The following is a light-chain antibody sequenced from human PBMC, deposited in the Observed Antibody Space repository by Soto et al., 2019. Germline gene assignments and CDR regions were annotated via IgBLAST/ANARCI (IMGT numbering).Light chain of an antibody. CDR3: SSYTSSSTYVV. V-gene: IGLV2-14*01. J-gene: IGLJ2*01. Sequence: QSALTQPASVSRSPGQSLTISCTGTSSDVGGYNYVSWYQQHPGKAPKLMIYDVSNRPSGVSNRFSGSKSGNTASLTISGLQAEDEADYYCSSYTSSSTYVVFGGGTKVTVL. CDR1: SSDVGGYNY. CDR2: DVS.